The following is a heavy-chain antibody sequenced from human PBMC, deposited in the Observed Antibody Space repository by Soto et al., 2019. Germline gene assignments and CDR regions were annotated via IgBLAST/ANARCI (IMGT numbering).Heavy chain of an antibody. CDR3: ARGLSGGNYYYRGLDV. J-gene: IGHJ6*02. CDR2: ITSNSIYK. V-gene: IGHV3-21*01. Sequence: EVQLVESGGGLVKPGGSLRLSCAASGFTFSDYDMTWVRQAPGKGLEWVSSITSNSIYKYSADSLKGRFTISRDNAKNTLFLQINSLRAEDTAVYYCARGLSGGNYYYRGLDVWGQGTTVTVSS. D-gene: IGHD1-26*01. CDR1: GFTFSDYD.